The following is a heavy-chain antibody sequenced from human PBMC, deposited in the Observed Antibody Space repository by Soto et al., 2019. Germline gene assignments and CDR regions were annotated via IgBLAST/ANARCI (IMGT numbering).Heavy chain of an antibody. Sequence: VASVKVSCKASGYTFTSYGISWVRQAPGQGLEWMGRISPYGGSTSYAQKFQGRVTMTRDTSTSTVYMELSSLRSEDTAVYYCARVTSVVAPFDYWGQGTLVTVSS. CDR3: ARVTSVVAPFDY. J-gene: IGHJ4*02. CDR2: ISPYGGST. CDR1: GYTFTSYG. V-gene: IGHV1-46*03. D-gene: IGHD2-15*01.